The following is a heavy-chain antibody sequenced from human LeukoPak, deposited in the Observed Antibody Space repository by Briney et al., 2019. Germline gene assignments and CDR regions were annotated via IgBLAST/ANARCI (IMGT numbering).Heavy chain of an antibody. V-gene: IGHV6-1*01. Sequence: ASQTLSLTCAISGDSVSSNSAAWNWIRQSPSRGLEWLGRTYYRSKWYNDYAVSVKSRITINPDTSKHQFSLQLNSVTPEDTAVYYCARIGIAAAGTNYYYYMDVWGKGTTVTVSS. CDR2: TYYRSKWYN. CDR1: GDSVSSNSAA. J-gene: IGHJ6*03. CDR3: ARIGIAAAGTNYYYYMDV. D-gene: IGHD6-13*01.